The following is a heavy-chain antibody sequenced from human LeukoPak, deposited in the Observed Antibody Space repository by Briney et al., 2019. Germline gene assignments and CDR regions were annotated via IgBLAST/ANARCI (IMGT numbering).Heavy chain of an antibody. Sequence: GESLKISCKGSGYSFTSYWIGWVRQMPGKGLEWMGIIYPGDSDTRYSPSFQGQVTISADKSISTAYLQWSSLKASDTAMYYCARIYGYNWIDGNDAFDIWGQGTMVTVSS. CDR3: ARIYGYNWIDGNDAFDI. V-gene: IGHV5-51*01. CDR1: GYSFTSYW. CDR2: IYPGDSDT. J-gene: IGHJ3*02. D-gene: IGHD1-1*01.